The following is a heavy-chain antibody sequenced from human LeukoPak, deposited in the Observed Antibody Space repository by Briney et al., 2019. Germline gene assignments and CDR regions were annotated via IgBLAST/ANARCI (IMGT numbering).Heavy chain of an antibody. D-gene: IGHD3-10*01. J-gene: IGHJ6*02. Sequence: SETLSLTCTVSGGSISSYYWSWIRQPPGKGLEWIGYIYYSGSTNYNPSLKSRVTISVDTSKNQFSLKLSSVTAADTAVYYCAKDFGAGSYRYGMDVWGQGTTVTVSS. CDR2: IYYSGST. CDR3: AKDFGAGSYRYGMDV. V-gene: IGHV4-59*12. CDR1: GGSISSYY.